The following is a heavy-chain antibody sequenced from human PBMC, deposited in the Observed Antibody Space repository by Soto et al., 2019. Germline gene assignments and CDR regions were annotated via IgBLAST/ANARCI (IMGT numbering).Heavy chain of an antibody. D-gene: IGHD6-13*01. V-gene: IGHV4-59*12. CDR2: IYYSGST. CDR1: GGSSISYY. CDR3: ARESRSWYGSIWDY. Sequence: SETLPLTCTVSGGSSISYYWSWIRQPTGKGLEWIGYIYYSGSTNYNPSLKSRVTISVDTSKNQFSLKLSSVTAADTAVYYCARESRSWYGSIWDYWGQGTLVTVSS. J-gene: IGHJ4*02.